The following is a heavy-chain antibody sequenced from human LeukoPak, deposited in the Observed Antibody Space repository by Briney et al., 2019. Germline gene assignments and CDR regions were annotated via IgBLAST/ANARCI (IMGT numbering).Heavy chain of an antibody. D-gene: IGHD5-18*01. CDR1: GCTFSSYS. V-gene: IGHV3-48*01. Sequence: GGSLRLSCAGSGCTFSSYSMNWVRQAPGKGLEWVSYISSSSNIIDYTDSVKGRFTISRDNAKNSLYLQMNSLRAEDTAVYYCARARGYSYGYSDYWGQGTLVTVSS. CDR3: ARARGYSYGYSDY. J-gene: IGHJ4*02. CDR2: ISSSSNII.